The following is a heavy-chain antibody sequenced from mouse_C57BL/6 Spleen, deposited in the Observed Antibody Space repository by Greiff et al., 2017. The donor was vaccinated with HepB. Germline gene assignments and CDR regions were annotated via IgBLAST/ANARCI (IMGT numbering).Heavy chain of an antibody. D-gene: IGHD2-4*01. Sequence: QVQLQQPGAELVKPGASVKMSCKASGYTFTSYWITWVEQRHGQGLEWIGDIFPGSGSTNYNEKFKSKSTLTVDTSSSTAYMQLSSLTSEDSAVYYCARSDYDGAWVAYWGQGTLVTVSA. V-gene: IGHV1-55*01. J-gene: IGHJ3*01. CDR2: IFPGSGST. CDR3: ARSDYDGAWVAY. CDR1: GYTFTSYW.